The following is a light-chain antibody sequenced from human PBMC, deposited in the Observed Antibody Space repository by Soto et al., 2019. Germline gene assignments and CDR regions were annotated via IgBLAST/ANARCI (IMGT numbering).Light chain of an antibody. CDR3: QQYGSSPGWT. V-gene: IGKV3-20*01. Sequence: EIVLTQSPGTLSLSPGERATLSCMASQSVSSSYLAWYQQKPGQAPRLLIYGASSRATGIPDRFSGSGSGTDFTLTISRLEPEDFAVYYCQQYGSSPGWTFGQGTKVDIK. CDR1: QSVSSSY. CDR2: GAS. J-gene: IGKJ1*01.